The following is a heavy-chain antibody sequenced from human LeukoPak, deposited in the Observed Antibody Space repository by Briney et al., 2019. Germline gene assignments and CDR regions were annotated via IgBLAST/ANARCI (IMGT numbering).Heavy chain of an antibody. CDR1: GLTFSNYN. J-gene: IGHJ5*02. CDR2: ISTSGSYI. CDR3: ARDGEVGVGRWFDP. V-gene: IGHV3-21*01. Sequence: GGSLRLSCAASGLTFSNYNMNWVRQAPGKGLEWVSSISTSGSYIYYADSVKGRFTFSRDNAKNSLSLQMNSLRAEDTAVYYCARDGEVGVGRWFDPWGQGTLVTVSS. D-gene: IGHD1-26*01.